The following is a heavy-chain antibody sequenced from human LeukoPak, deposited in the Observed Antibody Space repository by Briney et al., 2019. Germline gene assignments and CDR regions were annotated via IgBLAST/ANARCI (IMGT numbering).Heavy chain of an antibody. V-gene: IGHV3-23*05. CDR2: INNSGTRT. CDR1: GFTVSSNS. Sequence: GGSLRLSCTVSGFTVSSNSMSWVRQAPGRGLQWVSSINNSGTRTFYEDSVRGRFTISRDDSKNTTYLQMNSLRAEDTAIYYCAKDPLGGDETDYRGQGILVTVSS. J-gene: IGHJ4*02. D-gene: IGHD3-16*01. CDR3: AKDPLGGDETDY.